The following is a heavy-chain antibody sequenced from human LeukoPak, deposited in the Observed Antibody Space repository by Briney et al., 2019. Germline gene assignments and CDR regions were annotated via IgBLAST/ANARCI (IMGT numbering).Heavy chain of an antibody. V-gene: IGHV1-2*02. Sequence: GASVKVSCKASGYTFTGYYMHWVRQAPGQGLEGMGWINPNSGGTNYAQKFQGRVTMTRDTSISTAYMELSRLRSDDTAVYYCARRRGTMVRGYYYGMDVWGQGTTVTVSS. J-gene: IGHJ6*02. CDR2: INPNSGGT. CDR3: ARRRGTMVRGYYYGMDV. D-gene: IGHD3-10*01. CDR1: GYTFTGYY.